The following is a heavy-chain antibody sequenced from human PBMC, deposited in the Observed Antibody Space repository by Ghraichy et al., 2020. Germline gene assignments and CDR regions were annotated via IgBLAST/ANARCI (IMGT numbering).Heavy chain of an antibody. CDR2: ISGSGGST. Sequence: GGSLRLSCAASGFTFSSYAMSWVRQAPGKGLEWVSAISGSGGSTYYADSVKGLFTISRDNSKNTLYLQMNSLRAEDTAVYYCAKDHPNSGYFSLIDYWGQGTLVTVSS. D-gene: IGHD3-9*01. V-gene: IGHV3-23*01. CDR3: AKDHPNSGYFSLIDY. J-gene: IGHJ4*02. CDR1: GFTFSSYA.